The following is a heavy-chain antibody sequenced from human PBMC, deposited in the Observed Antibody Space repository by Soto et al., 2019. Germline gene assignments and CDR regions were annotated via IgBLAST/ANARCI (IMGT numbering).Heavy chain of an antibody. V-gene: IGHV4-34*01. CDR3: ASSARGFYCSSTSCYGYGMDV. Sequence: PSETLSLTCAVYGGSFSGYYWSWIRQPPGKGLEWIGEINHSGSTNYNPSLKSRVTISVDTSKNQFSLKLSSVTAADTAVYYCASSARGFYCSSTSCYGYGMDVWGQGTTVTVSS. CDR2: INHSGST. J-gene: IGHJ6*02. D-gene: IGHD2-2*01. CDR1: GGSFSGYY.